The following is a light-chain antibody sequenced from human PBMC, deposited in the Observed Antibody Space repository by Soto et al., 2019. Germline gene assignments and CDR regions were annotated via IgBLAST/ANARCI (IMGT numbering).Light chain of an antibody. CDR2: DAS. V-gene: IGKV1-5*01. Sequence: DIQMTHSPSTLSASVGDIVTITCRASQSISSWLAWYQQKPGKAPKLLIYDASSLESGVPSRFSGSGSGTEFTLTISSLQPDDFATYYCQQYNSPRLTFGGGTKVDIK. CDR3: QQYNSPRLT. CDR1: QSISSW. J-gene: IGKJ4*01.